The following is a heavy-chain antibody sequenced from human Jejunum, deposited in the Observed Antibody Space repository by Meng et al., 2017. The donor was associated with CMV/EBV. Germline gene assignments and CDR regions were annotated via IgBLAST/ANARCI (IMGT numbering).Heavy chain of an antibody. V-gene: IGHV4-4*07. CDR2: FYSSDTY. CDR3: ARGPGASTREGFDY. Sequence: GQLRGGGPGLVKASETRSPTCTVSGGSVKNYVWGWIRQSAGKGLEWIGRFYSSDTYNYHPSLDSQVTMSLDTSKNQFSLNLRSVTAADTATYYCARGPGASTREGFDYWGLGTLVTVPQ. D-gene: IGHD1-26*01. CDR1: GGSVKNYV. J-gene: IGHJ4*02.